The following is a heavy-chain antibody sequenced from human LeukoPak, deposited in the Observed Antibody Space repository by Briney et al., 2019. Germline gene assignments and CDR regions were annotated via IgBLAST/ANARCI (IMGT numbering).Heavy chain of an antibody. CDR2: INRGGNT. CDR1: GSYF. J-gene: IGHJ4*02. V-gene: IGHV4-34*01. D-gene: IGHD4-17*01. Sequence: PSETLSLTCAVHGSYFWGWIRQPPGKGLEWIGEINRGGNTNYNPSLKSRVTISVDTSKNQIYLNLSSVTAADTSVYFCAGPAYGDYAYGNWGQGTLVTVSS. CDR3: AGPAYGDYAYGN.